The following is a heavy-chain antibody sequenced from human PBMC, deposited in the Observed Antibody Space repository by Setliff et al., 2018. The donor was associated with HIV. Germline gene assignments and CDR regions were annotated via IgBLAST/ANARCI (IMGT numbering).Heavy chain of an antibody. V-gene: IGHV3-15*07. CDR1: GFTFNKAW. CDR2: LKSKRDGGTV. J-gene: IGHJ3*01. D-gene: IGHD1-26*01. Sequence: GGSLRLSCAASGFTFNKAWMNWVRQAPGKGLEWVARLKSKRDGGTVDYAASVKGRFTFSVADSGNTLYLQMNSLQTEDTAVYYCTTLVGANPYHDAFDVWGQGTKVTVSS. CDR3: TTLVGANPYHDAFDV.